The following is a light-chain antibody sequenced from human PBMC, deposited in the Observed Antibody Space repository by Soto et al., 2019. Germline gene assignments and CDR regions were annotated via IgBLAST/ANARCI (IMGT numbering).Light chain of an antibody. J-gene: IGKJ2*01. CDR2: DAS. V-gene: IGKV3-11*01. CDR1: QSINRY. Sequence: EIVLTQAPATLYFSPAESSTLSCRASQSINRYLAWYQQKPGQAPRLLIFDASNRATVTTAKFTGSVSGKEFTDFTLTISRLEHEDFAFYYCETGSNWPYTFGQGTKLE. CDR3: ETGSNWPYT.